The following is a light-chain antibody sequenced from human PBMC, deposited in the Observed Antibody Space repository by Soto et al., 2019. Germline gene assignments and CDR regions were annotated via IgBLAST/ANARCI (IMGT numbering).Light chain of an antibody. J-gene: IGLJ2*01. V-gene: IGLV2-14*01. CDR2: DVN. CDR1: SSDVGGYNY. CDR3: SSYTGSSTYVV. Sequence: QSVLTQPASVSGSPGQSITISCTGTSSDVGGYNYVSWYQQHPGKAPKLMIYDVNNRPSGVSNRFSGSKSGNTASLTISGLQAEDEADSYCSSYTGSSTYVVFGGGTKLTVL.